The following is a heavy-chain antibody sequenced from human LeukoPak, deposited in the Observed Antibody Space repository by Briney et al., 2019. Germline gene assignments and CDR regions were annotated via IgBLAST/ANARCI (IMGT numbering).Heavy chain of an antibody. CDR1: GGSISSGGYY. D-gene: IGHD2-2*02. Sequence: SETLSLTCTVSGGSISSGGYYWSWIRQPPGKGLEWIGYIYHSGSTYYNPSLKSRVTISVDRSKNQFSLKLSSVTAADTAVYYCAREVGYCSSTSCYKDYFDYWGQGTLVTVSS. CDR2: IYHSGST. V-gene: IGHV4-30-2*01. CDR3: AREVGYCSSTSCYKDYFDY. J-gene: IGHJ4*02.